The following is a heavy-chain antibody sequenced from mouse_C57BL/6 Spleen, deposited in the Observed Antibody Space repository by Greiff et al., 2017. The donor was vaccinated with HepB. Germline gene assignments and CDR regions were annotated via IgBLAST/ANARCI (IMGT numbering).Heavy chain of an antibody. CDR1: GFTFSSYA. J-gene: IGHJ4*01. CDR2: ISDGGSYT. V-gene: IGHV5-4*01. Sequence: EVKLMESGGGLVKPGGSLKLSCAASGFTFSSYAMSWVRQTPEKRLEWVATISDGGSYTYYPDNVKGRFTISRDNAKNNLYLQMSHLKSEDTAMDYCARDEYYGSSYAMDYWGQGTSVTVSS. D-gene: IGHD1-1*01. CDR3: ARDEYYGSSYAMDY.